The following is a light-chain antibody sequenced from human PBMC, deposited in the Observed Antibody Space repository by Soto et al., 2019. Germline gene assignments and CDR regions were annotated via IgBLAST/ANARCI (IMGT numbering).Light chain of an antibody. CDR2: EGS. V-gene: IGLV2-23*01. J-gene: IGLJ1*01. CDR3: CSYAGSSTYV. Sequence: QSTLTQPASVSGSPGQSITISCTGTSSDVGSYNLVSWYQQPPGKAPKLMIYEGSKRPSGVSNLFSGSKSGNTASLTISGLQAEDEADYYCCSYAGSSTYVFGTGTKLTVL. CDR1: SSDVGSYNL.